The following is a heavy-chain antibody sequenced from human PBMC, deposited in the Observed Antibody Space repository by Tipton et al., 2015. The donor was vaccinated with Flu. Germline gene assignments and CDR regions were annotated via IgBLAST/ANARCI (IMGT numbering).Heavy chain of an antibody. CDR2: MNPNSGNT. Sequence: QLVQSGAEVKKPGASVKVSCKASGYTFTSYDINWVRQATGQGLEWVGWMNPNSGNTGYAQKFQGRVTMTRNTSISTAYMELSSLRSEDTAVYYCASGLYYDFWSGYYPHWGQGTLVTVSS. V-gene: IGHV1-8*01. J-gene: IGHJ4*02. CDR1: GYTFTSYD. CDR3: ASGLYYDFWSGYYPH. D-gene: IGHD3-3*01.